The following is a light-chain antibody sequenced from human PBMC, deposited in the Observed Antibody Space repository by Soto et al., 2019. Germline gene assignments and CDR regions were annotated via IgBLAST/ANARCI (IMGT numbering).Light chain of an antibody. J-gene: IGKJ3*01. V-gene: IGKV3-20*01. CDR3: QHYDGPPFT. CDR1: QSVNSRF. Sequence: EIVLTQSQGTLSLSPGERATLSCRASQSVNSRFLAWYQQKPGQAPSLLIYGVSSRATGIPDRFSGSGSGTDFTLIISRLEPEDFAVYLCQHYDGPPFTFGPGTKVDIK. CDR2: GVS.